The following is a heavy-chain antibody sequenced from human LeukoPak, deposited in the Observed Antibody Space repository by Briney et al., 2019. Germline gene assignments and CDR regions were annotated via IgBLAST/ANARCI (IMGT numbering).Heavy chain of an antibody. D-gene: IGHD1-26*01. Sequence: SETLSLTCTVSGGSLSSSSYYWGWIRQPPGKGLEWIGSIYYSGSTYYNPSLKSRVTISVDTSKNQFSLKLSSVTAADTAVYYCARHVRGSYQGGLDYWGQGTLVSVSS. V-gene: IGHV4-39*01. J-gene: IGHJ4*02. CDR1: GGSLSSSSYY. CDR3: ARHVRGSYQGGLDY. CDR2: IYYSGST.